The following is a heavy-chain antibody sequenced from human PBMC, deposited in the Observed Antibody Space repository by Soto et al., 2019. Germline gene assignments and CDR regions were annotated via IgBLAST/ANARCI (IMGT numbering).Heavy chain of an antibody. Sequence: PSETLSLTCTVSGGSISSSSYYWGWIRQPPGKGLEWIGSIYYSGSTYYNPSLKSRVTISVDTSKNQFSLKLSSVTAADTAVYYCARLYGDYATIFDPWGQGTLVTVS. CDR2: IYYSGST. V-gene: IGHV4-39*01. D-gene: IGHD4-17*01. J-gene: IGHJ5*02. CDR3: ARLYGDYATIFDP. CDR1: GGSISSSSYY.